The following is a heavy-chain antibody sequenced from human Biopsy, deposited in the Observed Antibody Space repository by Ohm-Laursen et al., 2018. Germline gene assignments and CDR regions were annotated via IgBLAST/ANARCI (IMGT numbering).Heavy chain of an antibody. D-gene: IGHD2/OR15-2a*01. CDR3: ARGMRTTGWPYFDY. CDR2: IYSGGNT. J-gene: IGHJ4*02. CDR1: GYSIIPSGPEN. V-gene: IGHV4-61*01. Sequence: SETLSLTCTLSGYSIIPSGPENWSRIRQPPGQGLQYIGFIYSGGNTNYNPSLRSRVTMSVDTSKNQFSLRLNSVTAADTAVYYCARGMRTTGWPYFDYWGQGILVTVSS.